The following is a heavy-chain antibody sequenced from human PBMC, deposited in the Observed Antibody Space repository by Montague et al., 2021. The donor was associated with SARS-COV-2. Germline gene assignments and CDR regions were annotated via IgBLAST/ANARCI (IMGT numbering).Heavy chain of an antibody. CDR3: SREPDYGDYFYY. J-gene: IGHJ4*02. D-gene: IGHD4-17*01. Sequence: SETLSLTCTVSGGSISSYYWSWIRQPPGKGLEWIGYIYYSGSTNYNPSLKSRVTISVDTSKNQFSLKLSSVTAADTALYYWSREPDYGDYFYYWGQGTLVTVSS. V-gene: IGHV4-59*13. CDR1: GGSISSYY. CDR2: IYYSGST.